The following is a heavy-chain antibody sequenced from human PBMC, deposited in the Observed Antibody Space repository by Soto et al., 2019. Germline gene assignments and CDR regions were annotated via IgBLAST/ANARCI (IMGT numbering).Heavy chain of an antibody. CDR1: GASVSTGDYY. CDR2: IYYSGRT. D-gene: IGHD2-15*01. CDR3: AIAGAVVARY. J-gene: IGHJ4*02. V-gene: IGHV4-30-4*01. Sequence: QVQLQESGPGLVKPSQTLSLTCSVSGASVSTGDYYWSWIRQPPGKGLEWIAYIYYSGRTYYNPSLNXXLXIXXDTSKNQCSLKLSSVTAADTAVYYCAIAGAVVARYWGQGTLVTVSS.